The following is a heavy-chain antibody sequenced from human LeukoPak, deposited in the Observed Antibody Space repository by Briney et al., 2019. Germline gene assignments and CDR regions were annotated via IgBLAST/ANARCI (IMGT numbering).Heavy chain of an antibody. J-gene: IGHJ6*02. V-gene: IGHV1-18*01. CDR1: GGTFSSYA. Sequence: ASVKVSCKASGGTFSSYAISWVRQAPGQGLEWMGWISAYNGNTNYAQKLQGRVTMTTDTSTSTAYMELRSLRSDDTAVYYCAGDYYDSSVLAEYYYGMDVWGQGTTVTVSS. CDR3: AGDYYDSSVLAEYYYGMDV. CDR2: ISAYNGNT. D-gene: IGHD3-22*01.